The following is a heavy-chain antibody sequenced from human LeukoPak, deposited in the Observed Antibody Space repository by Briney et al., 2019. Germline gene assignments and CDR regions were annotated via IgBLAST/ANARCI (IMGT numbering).Heavy chain of an antibody. CDR1: DFPSRTYA. CDR3: AKDRAYCTNGVCYTPNY. Sequence: PGGSWRLPWPPFDFPSRTYARPGSRRPQARGWEWGPVISYDGSNKYFADSVKGRFTISRDNSKNTLYLQMNSLRAEDTAVYYYAKDRAYCTNGVCYTPNYWGQGTLVTVSS. CDR2: ISYDGSNK. J-gene: IGHJ4*02. V-gene: IGHV3-30*18. D-gene: IGHD2-8*01.